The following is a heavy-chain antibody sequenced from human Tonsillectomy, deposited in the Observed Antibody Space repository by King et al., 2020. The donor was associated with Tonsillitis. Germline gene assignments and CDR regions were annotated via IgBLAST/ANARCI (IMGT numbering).Heavy chain of an antibody. D-gene: IGHD3-22*01. CDR2: ISGSGITT. Sequence: VQLVQSGGGLVQPEGSLRLSCAASGFSFSNYAMTWVRQAPGKGLEWVSAISGSGITTYYADSVKGRFTISRDNSKNTLYLQMNSLRAEDTAVYYCAKDSGDTSGYYFSYFDYWGQGTLVTVSS. CDR3: AKDSGDTSGYYFSYFDY. V-gene: IGHV3-23*04. CDR1: GFSFSNYA. J-gene: IGHJ4*02.